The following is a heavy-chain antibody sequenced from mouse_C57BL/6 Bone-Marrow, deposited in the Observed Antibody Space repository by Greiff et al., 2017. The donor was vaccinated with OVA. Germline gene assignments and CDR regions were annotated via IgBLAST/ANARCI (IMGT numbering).Heavy chain of an antibody. Sequence: QVQLQQSGAELVMPGASVKLSCKASGYTFTSYWMHWVKQRPGQGLEWIGEIDPSDSYTNYNQKFKGKSTLTVDKSSSTAYMQLSSLTSEDSAVYYCAMNYYGSSLNYYAMDYWGQGTSVTVSS. CDR2: IDPSDSYT. D-gene: IGHD1-1*01. CDR1: GYTFTSYW. J-gene: IGHJ4*01. CDR3: AMNYYGSSLNYYAMDY. V-gene: IGHV1-69*01.